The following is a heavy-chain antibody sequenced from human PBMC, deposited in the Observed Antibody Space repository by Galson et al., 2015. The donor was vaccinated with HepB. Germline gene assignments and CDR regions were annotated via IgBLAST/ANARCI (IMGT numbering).Heavy chain of an antibody. CDR1: GFTFSSYW. V-gene: IGHV3-74*01. Sequence: SLRLSCAASGFTFSSYWMHWVRQAPGKGLVWVSRINSDGSSTSYADSVKGRFTISRDNAKNTLYLQMNSLRAEDTAVYYCARDSGPSTYYDFWSGSFDAFDIWGQGTMVTVSS. J-gene: IGHJ3*02. D-gene: IGHD3-3*01. CDR3: ARDSGPSTYYDFWSGSFDAFDI. CDR2: INSDGSST.